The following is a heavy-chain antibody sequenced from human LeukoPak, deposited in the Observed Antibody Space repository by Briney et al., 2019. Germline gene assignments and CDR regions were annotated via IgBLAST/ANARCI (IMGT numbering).Heavy chain of an antibody. CDR3: ARVNGAACNNWFDP. Sequence: GGSLRLSCAASGFTLSSYSMNWVRQAPGKGLEWVSSISSSSSYIYYADSVKGRFTISRDNAKNSLYLQMNSLRAEDTAVYYCARVNGAACNNWFDPWGQGTLVTVSS. CDR1: GFTLSSYS. D-gene: IGHD6-13*01. J-gene: IGHJ5*02. V-gene: IGHV3-21*01. CDR2: ISSSSSYI.